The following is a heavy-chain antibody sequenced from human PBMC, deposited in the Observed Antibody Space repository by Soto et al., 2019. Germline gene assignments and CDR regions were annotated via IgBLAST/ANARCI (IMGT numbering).Heavy chain of an antibody. V-gene: IGHV4-59*01. J-gene: IGHJ4*02. CDR3: ARDATDCSSGTCYSAYFDL. CDR2: VYYTVYT. D-gene: IGHD2-15*01. Sequence: SETLSLTLTVSGASFSSYYSSWIRHPPGKGLEWIGWVYYTVYTNHNPSLRSLFAMSVDTYKDKFSVKLTSVPAAETAVYYCARDATDCSSGTCYSAYFDLWGQGTLVTVSS. CDR1: GASFSSYY.